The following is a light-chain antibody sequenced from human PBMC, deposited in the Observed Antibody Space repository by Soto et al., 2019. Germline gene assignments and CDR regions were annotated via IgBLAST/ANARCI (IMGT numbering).Light chain of an antibody. Sequence: QSVLTQPPSVSGAPGQRVTISCTGSSSNIGAGYEVHWYQQLPGAAPKLLIYGNSNRPSGVPDRFSGSKSCTSASLAITGLQAEDEADYYCQSYDSSLSLYVFGTGTKVTVL. CDR2: GNS. J-gene: IGLJ1*01. CDR1: SSNIGAGYE. CDR3: QSYDSSLSLYV. V-gene: IGLV1-40*01.